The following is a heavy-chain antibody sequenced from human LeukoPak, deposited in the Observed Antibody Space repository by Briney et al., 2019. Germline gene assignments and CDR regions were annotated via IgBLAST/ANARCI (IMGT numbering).Heavy chain of an antibody. Sequence: GGSLRLSCAASGFTFSDSYMSWIRQVPGKGLEWISYISSSGGTIYYADSVKGRFTISRDNAKNSLHLQMNSLRAEDTAVYYCAKEGGDWGEGYFDYWGQGTLVTVSS. V-gene: IGHV3-11*01. CDR3: AKEGGDWGEGYFDY. CDR1: GFTFSDSY. D-gene: IGHD7-27*01. J-gene: IGHJ4*02. CDR2: ISSSGGTI.